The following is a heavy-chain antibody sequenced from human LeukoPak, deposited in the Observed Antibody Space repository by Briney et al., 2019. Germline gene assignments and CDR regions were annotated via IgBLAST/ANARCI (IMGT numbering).Heavy chain of an antibody. CDR1: GFTFSSYA. CDR2: ISGSGGST. D-gene: IGHD2-2*01. J-gene: IGHJ4*02. V-gene: IGHV3-23*01. Sequence: GGSLRLSCAASGFTFSSYAMSWVRQAPGKGLEGVSAISGSGGSTYYADSLKGRFTISRDNSKNTLSLQMNSLSAEDTAVYYCARGERDIVVVPDTNFDYWGQGTLVTVSS. CDR3: ARGERDIVVVPDTNFDY.